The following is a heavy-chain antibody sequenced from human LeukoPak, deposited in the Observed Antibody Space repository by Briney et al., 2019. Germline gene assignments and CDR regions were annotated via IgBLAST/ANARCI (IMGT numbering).Heavy chain of an antibody. V-gene: IGHV4-34*01. CDR1: GGSFSGYY. CDR2: INHSGST. D-gene: IGHD3-10*01. Sequence: SETLSLTCAVYGGSFSGYYWSWIRQPPGKGLEWIGEINHSGSTNYNPSLKSRVTISVDTSKNQFSLKLSSVTAADTAVYYCASTGTLTGGVIINWGQGTLVTVSS. J-gene: IGHJ4*02. CDR3: ASTGTLTGGVIIN.